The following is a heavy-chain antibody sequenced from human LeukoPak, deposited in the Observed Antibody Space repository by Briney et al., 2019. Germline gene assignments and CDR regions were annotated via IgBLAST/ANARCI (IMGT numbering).Heavy chain of an antibody. V-gene: IGHV3-23*01. J-gene: IGHJ4*02. CDR2: ISGSGGST. CDR1: GLTFSSYA. CDR3: AKAWRYQLLRYCDF. Sequence: GGSLRLSCAASGLTFSSYAMSWVRQAPGKGLEWVSAISGSGGSTYYADSVKGRFTISRDNSKNTLYLQMNSLRAEDTAVHYCAKAWRYQLLRYCDFWGQGTLVTVSS. D-gene: IGHD2-2*01.